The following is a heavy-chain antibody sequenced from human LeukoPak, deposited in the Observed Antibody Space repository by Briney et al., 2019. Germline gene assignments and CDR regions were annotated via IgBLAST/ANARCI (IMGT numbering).Heavy chain of an antibody. J-gene: IGHJ6*04. CDR2: IYYSGST. CDR3: ARHTSHYTFVFGPVAMDV. CDR1: GGSISSSSYY. V-gene: IGHV4-39*01. Sequence: SETLSLTRTVSGGSISSSSYYWGWIRQPPGKGLEWIGSIYYSGSTYYNPSLKSRVTIFVDTSKNQFSLRLSSVTAADTAVYYCARHTSHYTFVFGPVAMDVWGKGTTVTVSS. D-gene: IGHD3/OR15-3a*01.